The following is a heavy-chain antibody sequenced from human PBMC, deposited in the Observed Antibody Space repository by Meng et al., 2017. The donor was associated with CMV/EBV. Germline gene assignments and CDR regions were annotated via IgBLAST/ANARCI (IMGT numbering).Heavy chain of an antibody. Sequence: GESLKISCAASGFTFSSYSMIWVRQAPGKGLEWVSSISSSSSYMYYADSVKGRFTISRDNAKNSLYLQMSSLRAEDTAVYYCARAGGVRLRGDAFDIWGQGTMVTVSS. CDR1: GFTFSSYS. CDR2: ISSSSSYM. CDR3: ARAGGVRLRGDAFDI. D-gene: IGHD2-15*01. J-gene: IGHJ3*02. V-gene: IGHV3-21*01.